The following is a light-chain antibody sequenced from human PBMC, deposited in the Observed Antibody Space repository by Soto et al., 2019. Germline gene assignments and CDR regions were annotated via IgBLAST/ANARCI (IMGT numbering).Light chain of an antibody. Sequence: DIQMTQSPPTLSASVGDRVIITCRASPSIRRWLAWYQHKAGKAPKVLIYDASNLDTGVPLRFSGSGSGTEFTLTISGLQPDDSATYYCQQYNTYMATFGQGTKVEVK. V-gene: IGKV1-5*01. J-gene: IGKJ1*01. CDR3: QQYNTYMAT. CDR2: DAS. CDR1: PSIRRW.